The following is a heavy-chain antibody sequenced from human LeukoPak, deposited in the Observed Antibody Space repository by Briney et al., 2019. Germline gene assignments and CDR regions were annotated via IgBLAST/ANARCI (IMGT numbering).Heavy chain of an antibody. J-gene: IGHJ4*02. CDR3: ARAVGPFDY. Sequence: PEGSLRLSCEASGFTFSVYGMHWVRQAPGKGLEWVAVIWNDGSNKYYADSVKGRFTISRDDSKNTLYLQMNSLRTEDMAVYYCARAVGPFDYWGQGTLVTVSS. CDR2: IWNDGSNK. D-gene: IGHD2-15*01. V-gene: IGHV3-33*01. CDR1: GFTFSVYG.